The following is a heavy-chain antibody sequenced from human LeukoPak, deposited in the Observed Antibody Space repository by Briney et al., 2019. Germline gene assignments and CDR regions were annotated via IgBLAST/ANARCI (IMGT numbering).Heavy chain of an antibody. CDR1: GYTLTELS. V-gene: IGHV1-24*01. Sequence: ASVKVSCKVSGYTLTELSMHWVRQAPGKGLEWMGGFDPEDGETIYAQKFQGRVTMTEDTSTDTAYMELSRLRSEDTAMYYCATDRYYGDYVRLDYWGQGTLVTVSS. CDR3: ATDRYYGDYVRLDY. CDR2: FDPEDGET. J-gene: IGHJ4*02. D-gene: IGHD4-17*01.